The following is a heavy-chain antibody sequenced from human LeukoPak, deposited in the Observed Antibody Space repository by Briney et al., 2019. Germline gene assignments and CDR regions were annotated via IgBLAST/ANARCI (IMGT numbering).Heavy chain of an antibody. V-gene: IGHV4-34*01. CDR3: ASLTGTGFPDY. D-gene: IGHD1-20*01. CDR1: GGSFSGYY. J-gene: IGHJ4*02. Sequence: PPETLSLTCAVYGGSFSGYYWSRIRQPPGKGLEWIGEINHSGSTNYNPSLKSRVTISVDTSKNQFSLKLSSVTAADTAVYYCASLTGTGFPDYWGQGTLVTVSS. CDR2: INHSGST.